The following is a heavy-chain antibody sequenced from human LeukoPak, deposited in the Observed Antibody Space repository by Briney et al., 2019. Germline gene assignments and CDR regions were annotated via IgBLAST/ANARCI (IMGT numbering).Heavy chain of an antibody. CDR3: AREPRGYYMDV. V-gene: IGHV3-53*01. Sequence: GGSLRLSCAASGFPVSAYYMSWVRQAPGKGLEWVSVIYSGGSTYYANSVGGRFTISRDNAKDSLYLQVNSLRAEDTAVYYCAREPRGYYMDVWGKGTTVTVSS. D-gene: IGHD3-10*01. CDR2: IYSGGST. CDR1: GFPVSAYY. J-gene: IGHJ6*03.